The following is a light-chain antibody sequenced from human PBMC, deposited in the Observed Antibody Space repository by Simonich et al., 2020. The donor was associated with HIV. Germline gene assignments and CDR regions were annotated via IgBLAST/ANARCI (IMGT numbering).Light chain of an antibody. J-gene: IGKJ4*01. CDR1: QSVSSN. Sequence: EIVMTQSPATLSVSPGERATLSCRASQSVSSNLAWYQKKPGQAPRLLIYGASNRATGIPARFSGSGSGTDFTLTISSLEPEDFAVYYCQQRSNWPPLTFGGGTKVEIK. CDR2: GAS. CDR3: QQRSNWPPLT. V-gene: IGKV3-11*01.